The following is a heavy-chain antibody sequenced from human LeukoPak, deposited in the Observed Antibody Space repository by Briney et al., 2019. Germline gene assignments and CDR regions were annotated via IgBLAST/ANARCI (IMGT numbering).Heavy chain of an antibody. J-gene: IGHJ4*02. CDR1: GFTFSSYS. CDR2: ISSSSSTI. Sequence: GGSLRLSCAASGFTFSSYSMLWVRQAPGKGLEWVSYISSSSSTIYYADSVKGRFTISRDNAKDSLYLQMNTLRAEDTAVYYCARDRHKYNYDSGGYPPYWGQGTLVTVSS. V-gene: IGHV3-48*01. CDR3: ARDRHKYNYDSGGYPPY. D-gene: IGHD3-22*01.